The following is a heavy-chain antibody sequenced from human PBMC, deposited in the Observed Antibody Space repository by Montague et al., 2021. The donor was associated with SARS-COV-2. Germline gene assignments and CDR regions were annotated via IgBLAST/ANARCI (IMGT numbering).Heavy chain of an antibody. V-gene: IGHV4/OR15-8*02. CDR2: IFHSGAA. CDR3: ARDLVAAVPDRFDS. D-gene: IGHD6-13*01. J-gene: IGHJ4*02. Sequence: SETLSLTCAVSGGFISSGNWWSWVRQPPGKGLEWIGEIFHSGAAXYNPSLKSRLTISMDKSKNEFSLKLNSVTAADTAMYYCARDLVAAVPDRFDSWGQGVLVTVSS. CDR1: GGFISSGNW.